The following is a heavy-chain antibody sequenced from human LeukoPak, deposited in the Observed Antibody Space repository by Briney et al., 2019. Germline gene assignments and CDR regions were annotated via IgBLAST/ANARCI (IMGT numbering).Heavy chain of an antibody. CDR2: IKQDGGQI. V-gene: IGHV3-7*01. CDR1: EFTFSSYW. Sequence: GGSLRLSCAASEFTFSSYWMSWVRQAPGKWLEWVANIKQDGGQIYYLESVKGRFTVSRDNAKNSLYLQMNSLRAEDTAVYYCARLGARQMLEYWGQGTLVTVSS. D-gene: IGHD4-17*01. CDR3: ARLGARQMLEY. J-gene: IGHJ4*02.